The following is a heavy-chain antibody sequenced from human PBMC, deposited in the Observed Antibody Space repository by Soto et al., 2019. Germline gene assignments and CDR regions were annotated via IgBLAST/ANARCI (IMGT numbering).Heavy chain of an antibody. Sequence: GGSLRLSCAASGFTFSSYSMNWVRQAPGKGLEWVSSISSSSSYIYYADSVKGRFTISRDNAKNSLYLQMNSLRAEDTAVYYCARAGEVLTGYYRGEGKYWGQGTLVTVSS. J-gene: IGHJ4*02. V-gene: IGHV3-21*01. CDR1: GFTFSSYS. CDR3: ARAGEVLTGYYRGEGKY. D-gene: IGHD3-9*01. CDR2: ISSSSSYI.